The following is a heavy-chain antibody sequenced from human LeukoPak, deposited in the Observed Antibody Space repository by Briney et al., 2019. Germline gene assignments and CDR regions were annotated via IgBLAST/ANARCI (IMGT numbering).Heavy chain of an antibody. J-gene: IGHJ4*02. CDR1: GGSFSGYY. V-gene: IGHV4-34*01. Sequence: SETLSLTSAVYGGSFSGYYWSWIRQPPGKGLEWIGEINHSGSTNYNPSLKSRVTISVDTSKNQFSLKLSSVTAADTAVYYCARFIVVVPAAAWYFDYWGQGTLVTVSS. CDR2: INHSGST. D-gene: IGHD2-2*01. CDR3: ARFIVVVPAAAWYFDY.